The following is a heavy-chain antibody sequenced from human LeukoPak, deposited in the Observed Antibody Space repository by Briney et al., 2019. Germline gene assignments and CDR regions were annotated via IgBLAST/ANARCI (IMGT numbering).Heavy chain of an antibody. D-gene: IGHD6-19*01. J-gene: IGHJ3*02. Sequence: GGSLRLSCAASGLTFINSWMSWVRQAPGKGLEWVANIHPNGGTKNYVDSVRGRFTISRDNAKNSLYLQMNSLRAEDTALYYCAKDRQQWLVHDAFDIWGQGTMVTVSS. CDR3: AKDRQQWLVHDAFDI. V-gene: IGHV3-7*03. CDR1: GLTFINSW. CDR2: IHPNGGTK.